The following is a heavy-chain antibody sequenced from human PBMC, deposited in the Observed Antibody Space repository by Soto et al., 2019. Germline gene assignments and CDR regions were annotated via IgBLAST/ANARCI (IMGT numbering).Heavy chain of an antibody. CDR3: ARQGTTVTPYYYGMDV. J-gene: IGHJ6*02. D-gene: IGHD4-4*01. CDR1: GYSFTSYW. Sequence: PEESLKISCNGSGYSFTSYWISWVGQMPWKGLEWMGRIDPSDSYTNYSPSFQGHVTISADKSISTAYLQWSSLKASDTAMYYCARQGTTVTPYYYGMDVWGQGTTVTVSS. CDR2: IDPSDSYT. V-gene: IGHV5-10-1*01.